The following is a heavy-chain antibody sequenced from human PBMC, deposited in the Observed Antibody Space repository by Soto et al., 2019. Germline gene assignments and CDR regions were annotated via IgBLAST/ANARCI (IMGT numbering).Heavy chain of an antibody. CDR1: GDTFSIYT. CDR2: TIPILGIA. CDR3: ARDGIAAAGPQDKYYYYYMDV. V-gene: IGHV1-69*10. D-gene: IGHD6-13*01. Sequence: VKRACQTAGDTFSIYTISWVIHDPGQGLEWMGRTIPILGIANYAQKFQGRVTITADKSTSTAYMELSSLRSEDTAVYYCARDGIAAAGPQDKYYYYYMDVWGKGTTLTVSS. J-gene: IGHJ6*03.